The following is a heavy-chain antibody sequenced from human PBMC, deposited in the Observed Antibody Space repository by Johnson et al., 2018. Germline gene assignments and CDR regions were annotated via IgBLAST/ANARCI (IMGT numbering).Heavy chain of an antibody. CDR3: ANMRWLQPDAAAFDI. V-gene: IGHV3-30*18. J-gene: IGHJ3*02. D-gene: IGHD5-24*01. CDR2: ISYDGSNK. CDR1: GFTFSSYG. Sequence: VQLVQSGGGVVQPGRSLRLSCAASGFTFSSYGMHWVRQAPGKGLEWVAVISYDGSNKYYADSVKGRFTISRDNSKNTLYLQMNSLRAEDTAVYYGANMRWLQPDAAAFDIWGQGTMVTVSS.